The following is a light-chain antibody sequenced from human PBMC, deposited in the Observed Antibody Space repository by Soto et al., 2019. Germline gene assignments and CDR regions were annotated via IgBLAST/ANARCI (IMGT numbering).Light chain of an antibody. V-gene: IGKV1-5*03. CDR3: QQYNNYPWT. J-gene: IGKJ1*01. CDR2: KAS. CDR1: QSISSW. Sequence: DSQMTQSPSTLSASVGDIVTITCRSSQSISSWLAWYQQKPGKAPKLLIYKASSLESGVPSRFSGSGSGTEFTLTISSLQPDDFATYYCQQYNNYPWTFGQGTKVEIK.